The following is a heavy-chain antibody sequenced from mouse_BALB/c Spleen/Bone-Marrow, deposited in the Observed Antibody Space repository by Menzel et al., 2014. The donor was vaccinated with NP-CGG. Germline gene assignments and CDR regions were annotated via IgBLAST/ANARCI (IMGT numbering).Heavy chain of an antibody. CDR2: INPSTGYT. CDR3: ARRGYAMDY. J-gene: IGHJ4*01. CDR1: GYTFTSYW. V-gene: IGHV1-7*01. Sequence: QVQLQQSGAELAKPGASVKMSCKASGYTFTSYWMHWVKQRPGQGLEWIGYINPSTGYTECNQKFKDKATLTADKSSSTAYMQLSSLTSEDSAVYYCARRGYAMDYWGQGTSVTVSS.